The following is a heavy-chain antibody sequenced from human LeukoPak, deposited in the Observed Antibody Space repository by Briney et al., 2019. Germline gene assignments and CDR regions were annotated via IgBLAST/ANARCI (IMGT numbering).Heavy chain of an antibody. J-gene: IGHJ6*03. Sequence: PSETLSLTCAVYGGSFSGYYWSWIRQPPGKGLEWIGEINHSGSTNYNPSLKSRVTISVDTSKNQLSLKLSSVTAADTAVYYCARAWYYYYYYMDVWGKGTTVTVSS. CDR3: ARAWYYYYYYMDV. V-gene: IGHV4-34*01. CDR1: GGSFSGYY. CDR2: INHSGST.